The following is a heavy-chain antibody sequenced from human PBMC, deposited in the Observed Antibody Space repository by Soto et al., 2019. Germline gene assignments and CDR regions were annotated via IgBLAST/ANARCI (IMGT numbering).Heavy chain of an antibody. V-gene: IGHV1-46*01. CDR2: INPSGGST. J-gene: IGHJ4*02. D-gene: IGHD2-21*02. CDR3: ARDLTAADY. CDR1: GYTFTSYY. Sequence: QVQLMQSGAEVKKPGASVTISCKASGYTFTSYYIHWVRQAPRQGLEWMAIINPSGGSTNYAQKFQGRVTVTRDTSTSTVNMELSSLSSEDTAVYYCARDLTAADYWGQETLVTVSS.